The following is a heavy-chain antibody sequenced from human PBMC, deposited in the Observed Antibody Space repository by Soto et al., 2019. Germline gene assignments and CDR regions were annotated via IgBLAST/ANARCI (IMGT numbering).Heavy chain of an antibody. CDR3: AKGSEGIQLNPSDV. V-gene: IGHV3-23*01. D-gene: IGHD1-1*01. CDR2: ISCGDVST. Sequence: GGSLRLSCAASGFTLSSYAMRWVRQAPGKGLEWVSAISCGDVSTYYADSVKGRFTISRDNSKNSLYLQMNSLRTEDTAVYYCAKGSEGIQLNPSDVWGQGTTVTVSS. J-gene: IGHJ6*02. CDR1: GFTLSSYA.